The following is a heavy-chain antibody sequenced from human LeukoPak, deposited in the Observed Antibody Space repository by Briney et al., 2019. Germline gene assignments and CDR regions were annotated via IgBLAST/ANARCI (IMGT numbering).Heavy chain of an antibody. CDR2: IRYDGSNK. J-gene: IGHJ5*02. CDR3: AKDYGDYGFDL. CDR1: GFTFSSYG. Sequence: PGGSLRLSCAASGFTFSSYGMHWVGQAPGKGVEGVAFIRYDGSNKYYADSVNGRFTISRDNSKNTLYLQMNSLRAEDTAVYYCAKDYGDYGFDLWGQGTLVTVSS. V-gene: IGHV3-30*02. D-gene: IGHD4-17*01.